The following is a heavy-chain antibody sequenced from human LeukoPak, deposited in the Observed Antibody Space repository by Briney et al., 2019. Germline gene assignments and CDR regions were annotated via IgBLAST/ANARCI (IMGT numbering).Heavy chain of an antibody. J-gene: IGHJ4*02. Sequence: SETLSLTCAVYGGSFSGYYWSWLRQPPGKGLEWIGEINHSGSTNYNPSLKSRVTISVDTSKNQFSLKLSSVTAADTAVYYCARGDYYGSSPSRLFDYWGQGTLVAVSS. CDR1: GGSFSGYY. CDR3: ARGDYYGSSPSRLFDY. D-gene: IGHD3-10*01. CDR2: INHSGST. V-gene: IGHV4-34*01.